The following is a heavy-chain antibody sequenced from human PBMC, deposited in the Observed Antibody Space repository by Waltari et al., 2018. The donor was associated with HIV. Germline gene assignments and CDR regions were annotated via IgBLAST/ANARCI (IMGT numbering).Heavy chain of an antibody. V-gene: IGHV3-23*01. Sequence: EVQLLESGGGLVQPGGSLRPSCAASGFTFSSYAMSWVRQAPGKGLGWGAGMSGSGGSTYYADSGKGRFTIARDNSKNTLYLQMNSLRAEDTAVYYCARKKYPFDPWGQGTLVTVSS. J-gene: IGHJ5*02. D-gene: IGHD2-2*01. CDR1: GFTFSSYA. CDR3: ARKKYPFDP. CDR2: MSGSGGST.